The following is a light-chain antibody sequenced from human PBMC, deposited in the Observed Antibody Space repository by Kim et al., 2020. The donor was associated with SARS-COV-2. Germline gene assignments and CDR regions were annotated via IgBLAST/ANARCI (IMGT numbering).Light chain of an antibody. CDR2: DNS. V-gene: IGLV3-21*03. Sequence: SYELTQPPSVSVAPGKTARITCGGNNIGRETMHWYQQKPGQAPVLVVYDNSDRPSGIPERFSGSSSGNTATLTISRVEAGDEADYFCQVWDNSDDPVVFGGGTQLTVL. J-gene: IGLJ2*01. CDR3: QVWDNSDDPVV. CDR1: NIGRET.